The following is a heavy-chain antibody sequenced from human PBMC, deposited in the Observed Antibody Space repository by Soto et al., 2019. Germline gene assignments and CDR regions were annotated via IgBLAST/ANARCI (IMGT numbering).Heavy chain of an antibody. J-gene: IGHJ6*02. D-gene: IGHD1-26*01. CDR1: GYTFTGYY. Sequence: GASVKVSCKASGYTFTGYYMHWVRQAPGQGLVWMGWINPNSGGTNYAQKFQGWVTMTRDTSISTAYMELSRLRSDDTAVYYCARDQPTTAENNYCYSGKDVWGQGTTLTVSS. CDR3: ARDQPTTAENNYCYSGKDV. V-gene: IGHV1-2*04. CDR2: INPNSGGT.